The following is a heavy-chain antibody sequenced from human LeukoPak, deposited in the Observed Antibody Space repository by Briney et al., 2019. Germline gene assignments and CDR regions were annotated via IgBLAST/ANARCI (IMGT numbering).Heavy chain of an antibody. CDR1: GFTLSSFT. CDR3: ARAYDSSWHNFDY. V-gene: IGHV3-30-3*01. Sequence: GGSLRLSCAASGFTLSSFTMHWVRHNPGKGLEWVAVISYDESQKWYADSVKGRFTISRDISKNTLYLEMDSLRGEDTAVYYCARAYDSSWHNFDYWGQGSLVTVSS. D-gene: IGHD6-13*01. CDR2: ISYDESQK. J-gene: IGHJ4*02.